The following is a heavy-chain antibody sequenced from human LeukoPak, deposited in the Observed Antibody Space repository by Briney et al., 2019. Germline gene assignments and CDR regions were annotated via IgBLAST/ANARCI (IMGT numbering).Heavy chain of an antibody. D-gene: IGHD6-13*01. CDR2: ILYSGGT. J-gene: IGHJ2*01. CDR1: GGSIRSYY. CDR3: ARRGSTVGTYWYFDL. V-gene: IGHV4-59*12. Sequence: PSETLSLTCTVTGGSIRSYYWSWIRQPPGKGLEWIGYILYSGGTNYNPSLKSRVTISVETSNNHFSLKLTSVTAADTAVYYCARRGSTVGTYWYFDLWGRGTLVTVSS.